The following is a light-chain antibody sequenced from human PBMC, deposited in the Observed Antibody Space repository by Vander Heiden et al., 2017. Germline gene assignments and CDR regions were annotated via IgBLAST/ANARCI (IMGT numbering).Light chain of an antibody. CDR2: GNS. Sequence: QSVLTQPPSVSGAPGQRVTIPCTGSGSNIGAGYDVHWYQQFPGTAPKLLIYGNSNRPSGVPDRFSGSKSGTSASLAITRLQAEDEADYYCQSYDSSLSAVFGGGTQLTVL. CDR1: GSNIGAGYD. J-gene: IGLJ3*02. V-gene: IGLV1-40*01. CDR3: QSYDSSLSAV.